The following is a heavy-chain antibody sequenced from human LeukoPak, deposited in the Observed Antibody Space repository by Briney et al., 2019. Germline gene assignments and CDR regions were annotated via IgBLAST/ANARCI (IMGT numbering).Heavy chain of an antibody. D-gene: IGHD5-12*01. V-gene: IGHV1-2*04. J-gene: IGHJ3*02. CDR1: GYTFTGYY. CDR2: INPNSGGT. CDR3: AREILGYSGYDSRAFDI. Sequence: ASVKVSCKASGYTFTGYYMRWVRQAPGQGLEWVGWINPNSGGTNYAQKFQGWVTMTRDTSISTAYMELSRLRSDDTAVYYCAREILGYSGYDSRAFDIWGQGTMVTVSS.